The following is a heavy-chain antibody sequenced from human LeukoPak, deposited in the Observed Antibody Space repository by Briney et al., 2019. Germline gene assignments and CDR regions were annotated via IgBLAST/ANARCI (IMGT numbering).Heavy chain of an antibody. CDR1: GYTFTGYY. CDR2: INPNSGGT. J-gene: IGHJ5*02. D-gene: IGHD2-15*01. CDR3: ARGDGSWRSNWFDP. V-gene: IGHV1-2*02. Sequence: ASVKVSCKASGYTFTGYYMHWVRQAPGQGLEWMGWINPNSGGTNYAQKFQGRVAMTRDTSISTAYMELSRLRSDDTAVYYCARGDGSWRSNWFDPWGQGTLVTVSS.